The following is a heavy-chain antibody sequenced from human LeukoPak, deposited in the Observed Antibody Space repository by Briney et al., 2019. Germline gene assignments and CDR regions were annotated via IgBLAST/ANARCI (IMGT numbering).Heavy chain of an antibody. CDR1: GGSISSYY. CDR2: IYTSGST. CDR3: ARDGDSYYYDSSGYDY. J-gene: IGHJ4*02. V-gene: IGHV4-4*07. Sequence: SETLPLTCTVSGGSISSYYWSWIRQPAGKGLEWIGRIYTSGSTNYNPSLKSRVTISVDKSKNQFSLKLSSVTAADTAVYYCARDGDSYYYDSSGYDYWGQGTLVTVSS. D-gene: IGHD3-22*01.